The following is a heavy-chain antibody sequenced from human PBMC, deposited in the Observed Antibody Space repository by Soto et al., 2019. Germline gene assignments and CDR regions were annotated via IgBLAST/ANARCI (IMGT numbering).Heavy chain of an antibody. CDR1: GGSFSGYY. D-gene: IGHD4-17*01. V-gene: IGHV4-34*01. CDR3: ARGDYGDYVDYYYYGMDV. Sequence: NPSETLSLTCAVYGGSFSGYYWSWIRQPPGKGLEWIGEINHSGSTNYNPSLKSRVTISVDTSKNQFSLKLSSVTAADTAVYYCARGDYGDYVDYYYYGMDVWGQGTTVTSP. CDR2: INHSGST. J-gene: IGHJ6*02.